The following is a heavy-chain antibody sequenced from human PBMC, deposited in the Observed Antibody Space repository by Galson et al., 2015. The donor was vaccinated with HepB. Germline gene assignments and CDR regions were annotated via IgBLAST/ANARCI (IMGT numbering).Heavy chain of an antibody. CDR2: IDWDDDK. CDR3: ARIMSGNLNAFDI. CDR1: GFSLSTSGMC. D-gene: IGHD4-23*01. Sequence: PALVKPTQTLTLTCTFSGFSLSTSGMCVSWIRQPPGKALEWLALIDWDDDKYYSTSLKTRLTISKDTSKNQVVLTMTNMDPVDTATYYCARIMSGNLNAFDIWVQWTMVTVSS. V-gene: IGHV2-70*01. J-gene: IGHJ3*02.